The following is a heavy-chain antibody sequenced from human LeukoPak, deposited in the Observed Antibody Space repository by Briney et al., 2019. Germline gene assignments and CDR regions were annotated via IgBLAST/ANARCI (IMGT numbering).Heavy chain of an antibody. CDR1: GFTFGDYA. Sequence: GSLRLSCTASGFTFGDYAMSWFRQAPGKGLEWVGFIRSKAYGGTREYAASVKGRFTISRDDSKSIAYLQMNSLKTEDTAVYYCTRQYCSSTSCYINWFDPWGQGTLVTVSS. J-gene: IGHJ5*02. CDR2: IRSKAYGGTR. D-gene: IGHD2-2*02. CDR3: TRQYCSSTSCYINWFDP. V-gene: IGHV3-49*03.